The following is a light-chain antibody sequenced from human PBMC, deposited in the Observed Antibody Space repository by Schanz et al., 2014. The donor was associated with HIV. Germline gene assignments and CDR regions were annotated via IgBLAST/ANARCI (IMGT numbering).Light chain of an antibody. CDR3: QSYDSSLRGVV. J-gene: IGLJ2*01. CDR1: SSNIGSHT. Sequence: QSVLTQPPSASGTPGQRVTISCSGSSSNIGSHTVNWYQQLPGTAPKLLMYSNDLRPSGVPDRFSGSKSGTSASLAITGLQAEDEADYYCQSYDSSLRGVVFGGGTKLTVL. CDR2: SND. V-gene: IGLV1-44*01.